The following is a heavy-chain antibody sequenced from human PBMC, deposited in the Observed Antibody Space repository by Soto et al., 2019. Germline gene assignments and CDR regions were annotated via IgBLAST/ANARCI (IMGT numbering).Heavy chain of an antibody. J-gene: IGHJ6*02. CDR3: ARGGGRLQPYYYYGMDV. Sequence: ASVKVSCKASGYTFTSYGISWVRQAPGQGLEWMGWISAYNGNTNYAQKLRGRVTMTTDTSTSTAYMELRSLRSDDTAVYYCARGGGRLQPYYYYGMDVWGQGTTVTVSS. CDR1: GYTFTSYG. CDR2: ISAYNGNT. D-gene: IGHD4-4*01. V-gene: IGHV1-18*01.